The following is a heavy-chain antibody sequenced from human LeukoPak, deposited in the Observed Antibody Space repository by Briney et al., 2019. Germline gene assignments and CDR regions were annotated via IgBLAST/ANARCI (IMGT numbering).Heavy chain of an antibody. V-gene: IGHV1-69*01. CDR1: GGTFSSYA. CDR3: ARSRYCTNGVCPQNYYGMDV. CDR2: IIPIFGTA. J-gene: IGHJ6*02. Sequence: ASVKVSCKASGGTFSSYAISWVRQAPGQGLEWMGGIIPIFGTANYAQKFQGRVTITADESTSTAYMELSSLRSEDTAVYYCARSRYCTNGVCPQNYYGMDVWGQGTTVTVSS. D-gene: IGHD2-8*01.